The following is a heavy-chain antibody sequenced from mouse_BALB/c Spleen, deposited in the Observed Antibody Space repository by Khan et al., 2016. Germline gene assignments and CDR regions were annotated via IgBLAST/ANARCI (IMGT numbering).Heavy chain of an antibody. CDR3: ARRGYFDY. CDR2: ISYSGST. V-gene: IGHV3-2*02. CDR1: GYSITSDYA. J-gene: IGHJ2*01. Sequence: EVQLVESGPGLVKPSQSLSLTCTVTGYSITSDYAWNWIRQFPGNKLEWMGYISYSGSTSYSPSLKSRISITRDTSKNQFFLQLNSVTTEDTATYYCARRGYFDYWGQGTTLTVSS.